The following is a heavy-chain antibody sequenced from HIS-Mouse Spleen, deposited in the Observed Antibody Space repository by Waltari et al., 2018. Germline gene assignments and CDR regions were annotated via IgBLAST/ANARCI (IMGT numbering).Heavy chain of an antibody. V-gene: IGHV4-38-2*02. D-gene: IGHD6-13*01. Sequence: QVQLQESGPGLVKPSETLSLTCTVSGYSISSGYYWGWIRQPPGKGLEWIGSIYHSGGTHSNPSLKSRVTISVDTSKNQFSLKLSSVTAADTAVYYCARDPYVAAAYNWFDPWGQGTLVTVSS. CDR1: GYSISSGYY. J-gene: IGHJ5*02. CDR2: IYHSGGT. CDR3: ARDPYVAAAYNWFDP.